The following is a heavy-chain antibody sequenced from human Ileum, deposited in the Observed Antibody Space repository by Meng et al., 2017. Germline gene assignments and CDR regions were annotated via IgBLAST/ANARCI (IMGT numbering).Heavy chain of an antibody. CDR2: VYHSGST. CDR1: VGSIESNNW. J-gene: IGHJ2*01. Sequence: QVQLQESGPGLGNPSGTLSLTCPAVVGSIESNNWWTWIRQPPGQGLEWIGEVYHSGSTHYNPSLQSRVTISIDNSKNRFSLSLNSVTAADTAIYYCARADYVRYFDLWGRGTLVTVSS. CDR3: ARADYVRYFDL. D-gene: IGHD3-10*02. V-gene: IGHV4-4*02.